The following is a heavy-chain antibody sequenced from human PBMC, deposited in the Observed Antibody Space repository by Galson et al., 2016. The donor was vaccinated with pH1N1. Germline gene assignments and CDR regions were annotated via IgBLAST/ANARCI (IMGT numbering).Heavy chain of an antibody. J-gene: IGHJ4*02. CDR1: GFTFTNAW. D-gene: IGHD3/OR15-3a*01. CDR2: IKSKTDGGTT. Sequence: SLRLSCAASGFTFTNAWMSWVRQAPGKGLEWVGRIKSKTDGGTTDYAAPVKGRFTISRDDSKKMLYLQINNLKIEDTAVYYCSADVYDFWCVSGDYWGQGTLLTVSS. CDR3: SADVYDFWCVSGDY. V-gene: IGHV3-15*01.